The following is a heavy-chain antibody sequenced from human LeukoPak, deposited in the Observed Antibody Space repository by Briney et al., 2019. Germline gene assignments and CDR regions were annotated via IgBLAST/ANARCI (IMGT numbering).Heavy chain of an antibody. V-gene: IGHV4-39*07. CDR1: GGSISSSSYY. J-gene: IGHJ4*02. CDR3: ATTIAAAGGLDY. D-gene: IGHD6-13*01. CDR2: IYYSGST. Sequence: PSETLSLTCTVSGGSISSSSYYWGWIRQPPGTGLEWIGSIYYSGSTYYNPSLKSRVTISVDTSKNQFSLKLSSVTAADTAVYYCATTIAAAGGLDYWGQGTLVTVSS.